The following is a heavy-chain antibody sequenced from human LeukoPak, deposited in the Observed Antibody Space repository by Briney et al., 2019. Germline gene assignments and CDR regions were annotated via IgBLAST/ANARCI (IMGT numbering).Heavy chain of an antibody. Sequence: SETLSLTCTVSGGSISSGGYYWSWIRQPAGKGLEWIGRIYTSGSTNYNPSLKSRVTMSVDTSKNQFSLKLSSVTAADTAVYYCAREVAVAGSLDYWGQGTLVTVSS. J-gene: IGHJ4*02. V-gene: IGHV4-61*02. CDR1: GGSISSGGYY. CDR3: AREVAVAGSLDY. D-gene: IGHD6-19*01. CDR2: IYTSGST.